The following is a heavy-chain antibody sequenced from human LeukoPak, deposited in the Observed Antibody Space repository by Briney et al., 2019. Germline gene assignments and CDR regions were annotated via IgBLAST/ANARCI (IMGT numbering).Heavy chain of an antibody. CDR2: ISSSSSYT. CDR3: ARDLDGDRGSGADY. Sequence: GGSLRLSCAASGFTFSDYYMSWIRQAPGKGLEWVSYISSSSSYTNYADSVKGRFTISRDNAKNSLYLQMNSLRAEDTAVYYCARDLDGDRGSGADYWGQGTPVTVSS. CDR1: GFTFSDYY. D-gene: IGHD4-17*01. V-gene: IGHV3-11*06. J-gene: IGHJ4*02.